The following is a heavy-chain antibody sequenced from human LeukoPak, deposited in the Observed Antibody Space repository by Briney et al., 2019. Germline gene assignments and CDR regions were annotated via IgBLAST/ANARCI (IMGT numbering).Heavy chain of an antibody. CDR1: GYTFTGYY. D-gene: IGHD5-24*01. J-gene: IGHJ4*02. V-gene: IGHV1-2*06. CDR3: AREVGGYKPTYYFDY. Sequence: ASVKVSCTASGYTFTGYYMHWVRQAPGQGLEWMGLINPNSGGTNYAQKFQGRVTMTRDTSISTAYMELSRLRSDDTAVYYCAREVGGYKPTYYFDYWGQGTLVTVSS. CDR2: INPNSGGT.